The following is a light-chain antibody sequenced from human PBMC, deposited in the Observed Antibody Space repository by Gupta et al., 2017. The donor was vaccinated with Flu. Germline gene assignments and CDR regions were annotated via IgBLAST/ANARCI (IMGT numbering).Light chain of an antibody. CDR2: GAS. Sequence: GERATLSCRASQSISRNLAGYQQKPGQAPRLLIYGASTRATGIPARFSGSGSGTEFTLTISSLQSEDFALYYCQQYHNWPRTFGQGTKVEIK. V-gene: IGKV3-15*01. J-gene: IGKJ1*01. CDR3: QQYHNWPRT. CDR1: QSISRN.